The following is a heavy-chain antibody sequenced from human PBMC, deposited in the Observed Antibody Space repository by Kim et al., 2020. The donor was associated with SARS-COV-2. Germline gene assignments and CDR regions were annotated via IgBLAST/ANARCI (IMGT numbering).Heavy chain of an antibody. CDR3: ARDSSGSYPGFDY. Sequence: YADSVKGRFTISRDNAKNSLYLQMNSLRDEDTAVYYCARDSSGSYPGFDYWGQGTLVTVSS. V-gene: IGHV3-48*02. D-gene: IGHD1-26*01. J-gene: IGHJ4*02.